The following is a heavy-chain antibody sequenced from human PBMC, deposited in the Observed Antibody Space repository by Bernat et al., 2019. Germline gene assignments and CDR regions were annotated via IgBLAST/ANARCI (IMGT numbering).Heavy chain of an antibody. CDR2: IIPIFGTA. J-gene: IGHJ6*03. CDR3: AGNTHARALYYYCYMDV. Sequence: QVQLVQSGAEGKKPGPSVKVSCKASGGTFSSNAISWVRQAPGQGLEWMGGIIPIFGTANYAQKIEGRVAITADESTSTAYMELSSLRSEDRGVYYYAGNTHARALYYYCYMDVWGKGTTVTVSS. CDR1: GGTFSSNA. V-gene: IGHV1-69*01. D-gene: IGHD5-24*01.